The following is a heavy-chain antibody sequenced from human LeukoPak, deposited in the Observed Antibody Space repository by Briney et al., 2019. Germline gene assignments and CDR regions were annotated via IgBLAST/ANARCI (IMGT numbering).Heavy chain of an antibody. CDR3: ARLREDINWYFDY. J-gene: IGHJ4*02. CDR2: INPSSGGA. V-gene: IGHV1-2*02. D-gene: IGHD1-1*01. CDR1: GYTFSDYY. Sequence: ASVKVSCKSSGYTFSDYYIHWVRQAPGQGLEWMGWINPSSGGADYVQKFQGRVTMTRDTSISTVYMEVSRLTSDDTAVYYCARLREDINWYFDYWGQGILVAVSS.